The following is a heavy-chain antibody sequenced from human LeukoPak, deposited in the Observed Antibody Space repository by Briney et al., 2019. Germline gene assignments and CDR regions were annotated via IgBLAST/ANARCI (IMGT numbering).Heavy chain of an antibody. J-gene: IGHJ4*01. V-gene: IGHV3-11*03. CDR2: ISSTGSYT. CDR3: VTFPLGYCSYGSCGGNY. D-gene: IGHD2-15*01. CDR1: GFTFSDYY. Sequence: GGSLRLSCAASGFTFSDYYMTWIRQAPGKGLEWVSSISSTGSYTGYVDSVKGRFTITRDTAKNSLFLQMNSLRVEDTAVYFCVTFPLGYCSYGSCGGNYWGPGTLVTVSS.